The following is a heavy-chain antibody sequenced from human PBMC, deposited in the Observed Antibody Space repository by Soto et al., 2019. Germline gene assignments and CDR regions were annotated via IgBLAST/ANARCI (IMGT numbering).Heavy chain of an antibody. V-gene: IGHV3-30*18. Sequence: QVQLVESGGGVVQPGRSLRLSCAASGFTFSSYGMHWVRQAPGKGLEWVAVISYDGSNKYYADSVKGRFTISRDNSKNTLYLQMNSLRAEETAVYYCAKDTRGYNIDYGMDVWGQGTTVTVSS. CDR3: AKDTRGYNIDYGMDV. CDR1: GFTFSSYG. CDR2: ISYDGSNK. D-gene: IGHD1-20*01. J-gene: IGHJ6*02.